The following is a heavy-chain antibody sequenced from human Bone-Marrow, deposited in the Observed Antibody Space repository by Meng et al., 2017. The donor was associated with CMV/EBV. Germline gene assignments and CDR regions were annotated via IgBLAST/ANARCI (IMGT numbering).Heavy chain of an antibody. CDR3: AKDIGAWQLVVWGMAV. CDR1: GFTFDDYT. CDR2: ISWDGGST. Sequence: GGSLRLSCAASGFTFDDYTMHWVRQAPGKGLEWVSLISWDGGSTYYADSVKGRFTISRDNSKNSLYLQMNSLRTEDTALYYCAKDIGAWQLVVWGMAVWGQGTTVTVYS. V-gene: IGHV3-43*01. J-gene: IGHJ6*02. D-gene: IGHD6-6*01.